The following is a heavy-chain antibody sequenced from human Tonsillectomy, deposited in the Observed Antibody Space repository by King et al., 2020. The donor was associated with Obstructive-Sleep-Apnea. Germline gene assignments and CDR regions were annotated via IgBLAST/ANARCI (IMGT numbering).Heavy chain of an antibody. V-gene: IGHV4-59*08. D-gene: IGHD5-18*01. CDR3: ARQYSYGYVAFDY. CDR1: GGSISSYY. Sequence: QLQESGPGLVKPSETLSLTCTVSGGSISSYYWSWIRQPPGKGLEWIGYIYYSGSTNYNPSLKSRVTISVATSKNQFSLKLSSVTAADTAVYYCARQYSYGYVAFDYWGQGTLVTVSS. CDR2: IYYSGST. J-gene: IGHJ4*02.